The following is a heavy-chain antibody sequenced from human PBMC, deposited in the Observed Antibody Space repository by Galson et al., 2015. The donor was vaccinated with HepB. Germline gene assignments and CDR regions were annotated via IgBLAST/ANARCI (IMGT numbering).Heavy chain of an antibody. CDR3: ASGMPESPTI. V-gene: IGHV3-33*08. CDR2: IWYDGTNE. CDR1: GFTFSRYG. Sequence: SLRLSCAASGFTFSRYGMHWVRQAPGKGLEWLAVIWYDGTNEYYRDSVKGRFTISRDNSKNTLYLQMNSLRAEDTAIYYCASGMPESPTIWGQGTLVTVSS. D-gene: IGHD1-14*01. J-gene: IGHJ4*02.